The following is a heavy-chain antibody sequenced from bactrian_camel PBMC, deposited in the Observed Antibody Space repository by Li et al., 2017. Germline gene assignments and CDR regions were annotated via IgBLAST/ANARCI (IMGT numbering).Heavy chain of an antibody. J-gene: IGHJ6*01. CDR3: GSDVYLLCTVDTTQGQFGY. V-gene: IGHV3S55*01. CDR1: GATRRSDC. D-gene: IGHD2*01. CDR2: IDRFGAT. Sequence: HVQLVESGGGSVQAGGSLRLSCVVLGATRRSDCMGWFRQAPGKEREGVAMIDRFGATDYANSVKGRFTISRDKDTLYLQMSNLKPEDTAMYSCGSDVYLLCTVDTTQGQFGYRGQGTQVTVS.